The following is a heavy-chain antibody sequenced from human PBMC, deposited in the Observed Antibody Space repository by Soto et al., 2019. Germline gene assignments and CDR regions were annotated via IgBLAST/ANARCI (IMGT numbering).Heavy chain of an antibody. D-gene: IGHD2-15*01. CDR3: ARCYCSVGSCFTCWHFDL. Sequence: QVQVVQSGAEVKKPGASVKVACKASGYSFDTFGMSWVRQAPGQGLEWMGWISIEKGDTKSAQKSQDRVTMTTDTSPSTAYMELRSLTSDDTAVYYCARCYCSVGSCFTCWHFDLWGRGTLVTVSS. CDR2: ISIEKGDT. J-gene: IGHJ2*01. V-gene: IGHV1-18*01. CDR1: GYSFDTFG.